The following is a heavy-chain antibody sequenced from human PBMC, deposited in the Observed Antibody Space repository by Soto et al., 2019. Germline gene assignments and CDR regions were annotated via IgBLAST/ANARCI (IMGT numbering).Heavy chain of an antibody. CDR1: GFTFSSYG. V-gene: IGHV3-33*01. Sequence: QVQLVESGGGVVQPGRSLRLSCAASGFTFSSYGMHWVRQAPGKGLEWVAVIWYDGSNKYYADSVKGRFTISRDNSKNTLYLQMNSLRAEDTAVYYCARERDYYDSSGYYFTRSGGFDYWGQGTLVTVSS. D-gene: IGHD3-22*01. CDR2: IWYDGSNK. J-gene: IGHJ4*02. CDR3: ARERDYYDSSGYYFTRSGGFDY.